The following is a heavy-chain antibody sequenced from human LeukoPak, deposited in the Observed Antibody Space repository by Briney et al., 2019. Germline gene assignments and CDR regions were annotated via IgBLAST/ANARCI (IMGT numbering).Heavy chain of an antibody. CDR1: RDSMKSYY. V-gene: IGHV4-59*08. CDR2: IYYTGST. J-gene: IGHJ5*02. Sequence: SETLSLTCTVFRDSMKSYYWSWLRQPPGKGLEWIGYIYYTGSTDYNPSLKSRVTISVDTSKNQFSLKLSSVTAADTAVYYCARQDSSNWFDPWGQGTLVTVSS. CDR3: ARQDSSNWFDP. D-gene: IGHD6-6*01.